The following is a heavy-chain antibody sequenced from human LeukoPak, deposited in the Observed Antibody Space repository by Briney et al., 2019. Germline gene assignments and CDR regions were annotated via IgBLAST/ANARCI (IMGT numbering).Heavy chain of an antibody. CDR2: ISSSSCYI. CDR1: GFTFSSYS. CDR3: ARTRSDAFDI. V-gene: IGHV3-21*01. Sequence: PGGSLRLSCGASGFTFSSYSLNWVRQAPGKGLEWVSSISSSSCYIYYADSVKGRFTISRDNAKNSLYLQMNSLRAEDTAVYYCARTRSDAFDIWGQGTMVTVSS. J-gene: IGHJ3*02.